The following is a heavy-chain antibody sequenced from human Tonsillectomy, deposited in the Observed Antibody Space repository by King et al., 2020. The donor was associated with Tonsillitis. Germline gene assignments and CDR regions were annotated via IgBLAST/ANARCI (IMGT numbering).Heavy chain of an antibody. Sequence: QLQESGPGLVKPSQTLSLTCDVSGGSISSGGYSWSWIRQPPGKGLEWIGYIYYSGSTYYNPSLKSRVTISVDTSKNQFSLKLSSVTAADTAVYYCARASLRANWRRDCYSLDYWGQGTLVTVSS. CDR1: GGSISSGGYS. D-gene: IGHD2-21*02. CDR2: IYYSGST. V-gene: IGHV4-30-4*07. J-gene: IGHJ4*02. CDR3: ARASLRANWRRDCYSLDY.